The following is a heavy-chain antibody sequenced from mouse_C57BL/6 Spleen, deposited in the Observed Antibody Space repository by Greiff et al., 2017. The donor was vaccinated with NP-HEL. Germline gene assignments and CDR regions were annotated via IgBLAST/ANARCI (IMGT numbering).Heavy chain of an antibody. J-gene: IGHJ2*01. Sequence: QVQLQQPGAELVRPGTSVKLSCKASGYTFTSYWMHWVKQRPGQGLEWIGVIDPSDSYTNYNQKFKGKATLTVDTSSSTAYMQLSSLTSEDSAVYYCARWGNGLDYWGQGTTLTVSS. CDR2: IDPSDSYT. V-gene: IGHV1-59*01. CDR3: ARWGNGLDY. D-gene: IGHD1-1*01. CDR1: GYTFTSYW.